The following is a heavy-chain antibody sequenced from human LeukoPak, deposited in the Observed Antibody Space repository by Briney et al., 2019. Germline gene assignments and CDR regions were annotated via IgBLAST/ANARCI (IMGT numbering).Heavy chain of an antibody. J-gene: IGHJ4*02. D-gene: IGHD3-22*01. CDR2: IYYSGST. CDR1: GGSFSGYY. CDR3: ARSGGDSSGYFSYYEFDY. Sequence: SETLSLTCAVYGGSFSGYYWSWIRQPPGKGLEWIGYIYYSGSTNYKPSLKSRVTISVDTSKNQFSLKLSSVTAADTAVYYCARSGGDSSGYFSYYEFDYWGQGTLVTVSS. V-gene: IGHV4-59*01.